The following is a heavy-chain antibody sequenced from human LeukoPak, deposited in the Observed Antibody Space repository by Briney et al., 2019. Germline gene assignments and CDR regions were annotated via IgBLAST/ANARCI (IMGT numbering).Heavy chain of an antibody. J-gene: IGHJ4*02. CDR2: IYYSGST. V-gene: IGHV4-59*01. D-gene: IGHD5-12*01. CDR1: GGSISSYY. Sequence: PSETLSLTCTVSGGSISSYYWSWIRQPPGKGLEWIGYIYYSGSTNYNPSLKSRVTISVDTSKNQFSLKLSSVTAADTAVYYCARGPGYGDHVRGFDYWGQGTPVTVSS. CDR3: ARGPGYGDHVRGFDY.